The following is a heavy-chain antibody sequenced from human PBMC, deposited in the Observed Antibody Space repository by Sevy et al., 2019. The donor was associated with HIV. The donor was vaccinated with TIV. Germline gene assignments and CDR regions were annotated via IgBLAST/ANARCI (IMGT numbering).Heavy chain of an antibody. D-gene: IGHD2-8*01. V-gene: IGHV3-23*01. CDR3: AREGCTRPHDY. J-gene: IGHJ4*02. CDR2: LSFGCGKI. CDR1: GFAFYDYS. Sequence: GGSLRLSCAASGFAFYDYSMSWIRQAPGKGLEWVATLSFGCGKINYAYSVKGRFTISRDNWKNSFYLQMDNLRVEDTALYYCAREGCTRPHDYWGQGTRVTVSS.